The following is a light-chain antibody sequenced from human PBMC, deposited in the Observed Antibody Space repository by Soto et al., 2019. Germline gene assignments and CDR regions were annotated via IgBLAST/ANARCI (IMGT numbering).Light chain of an antibody. Sequence: IQLTQSPSSLSASVGDRVTITCRTSQGISSYLAWYQQKPGKAPKLLIYAASTLQSGVPSRFSGSGSGTDFPLTISSRQSKDFATYYCQLGYTFGQGTKLEIK. CDR2: AAS. J-gene: IGKJ2*01. CDR3: QLGYT. CDR1: QGISSY. V-gene: IGKV1-9*01.